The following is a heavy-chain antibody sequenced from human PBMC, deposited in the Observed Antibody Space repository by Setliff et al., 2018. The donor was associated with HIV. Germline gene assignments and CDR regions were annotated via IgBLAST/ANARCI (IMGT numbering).Heavy chain of an antibody. CDR1: GGSISSSSYY. D-gene: IGHD3-9*01. Sequence: SETLSLTCTVSGGSISSSSYYWGWLRQPPGKGLEWIGSIYYSGITYYNPSLKSRVTISVDTSKNQFSLKLSSVTAADTAVYYCARVYYDILTGYGYFDDWGQGTLVTVSS. J-gene: IGHJ4*02. V-gene: IGHV4-39*01. CDR3: ARVYYDILTGYGYFDD. CDR2: IYYSGIT.